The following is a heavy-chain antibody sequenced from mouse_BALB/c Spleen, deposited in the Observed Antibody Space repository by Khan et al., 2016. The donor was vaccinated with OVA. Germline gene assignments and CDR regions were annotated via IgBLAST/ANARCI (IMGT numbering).Heavy chain of an antibody. CDR1: GYTFTSHT. V-gene: IGHV1-4*01. J-gene: IGHJ4*01. Sequence: QVQLQQSGAELARPGASVKMSCTASGYTFTSHTMHWIKQRPGQGLEWIGYINPRSGYNQKLNDKATLTADISSSTAYMQLSSLTSEDSAVYYCARRTTEYALDYWGQGTSVTVSS. CDR2: INPRSG. CDR3: ARRTTEYALDY. D-gene: IGHD2-14*01.